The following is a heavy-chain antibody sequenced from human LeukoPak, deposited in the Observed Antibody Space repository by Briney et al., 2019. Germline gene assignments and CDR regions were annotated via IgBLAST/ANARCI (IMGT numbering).Heavy chain of an antibody. CDR2: ISGSGGST. CDR1: GFTSRFYG. CDR3: ARDLDRFGGWYEY. V-gene: IGHV3-23*01. J-gene: IGHJ4*02. Sequence: GGSLRLSCVASGFTSRFYGMSWVRQAPGKGLEWVSFISGSGGSTYYADFMKGRFTISRDNSKNTLFLQMNSLRAEDTAVYYCARDLDRFGGWYEYWGQGTLVTVSS. D-gene: IGHD6-19*01.